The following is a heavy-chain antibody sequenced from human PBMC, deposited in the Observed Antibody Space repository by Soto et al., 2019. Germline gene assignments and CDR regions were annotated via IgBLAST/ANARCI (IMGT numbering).Heavy chain of an antibody. J-gene: IGHJ4*02. Sequence: SETLSLTCTVPGGSISSYYWSWIRQPPGKGLEWIGYIYYSRSTNYNPSLKSRVTISVDTSKNQFSLKLSSVTAADTAVYYCAGATIDYYDSSGYFDYWGQGTLVTVSS. CDR3: AGATIDYYDSSGYFDY. CDR1: GGSISSYY. D-gene: IGHD3-22*01. V-gene: IGHV4-59*01. CDR2: IYYSRST.